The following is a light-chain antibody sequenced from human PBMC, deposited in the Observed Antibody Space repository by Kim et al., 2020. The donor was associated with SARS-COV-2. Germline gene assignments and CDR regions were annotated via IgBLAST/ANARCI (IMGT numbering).Light chain of an antibody. CDR1: ESISMW. CDR2: KAS. Sequence: ASIGEKFTITCRASESISMWLAWYQQKPGKAPKLLIQKASILQSGVPSRFSRRGSATEFTLTISRLQPDDFATYFCQEHYSYAPAFGQGTKVDIK. V-gene: IGKV1-5*03. CDR3: QEHYSYAPA. J-gene: IGKJ1*01.